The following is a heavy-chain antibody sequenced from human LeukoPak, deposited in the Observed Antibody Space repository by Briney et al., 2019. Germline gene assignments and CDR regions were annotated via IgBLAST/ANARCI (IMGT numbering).Heavy chain of an antibody. CDR2: INPNSGGT. V-gene: IGHV1-2*02. Sequence: ASVKVSCKAAGYAFTGYYMHWVRQAPRQGLEWVGCINPNSGGTNYAQKSQSRVTMTRDTSISTAYMELSRLRSDATAVYYCARGGSTKGLPAAIANWFDPWGQGTLVTVSS. D-gene: IGHD2-2*01. CDR1: GYAFTGYY. CDR3: ARGGSTKGLPAAIANWFDP. J-gene: IGHJ5*02.